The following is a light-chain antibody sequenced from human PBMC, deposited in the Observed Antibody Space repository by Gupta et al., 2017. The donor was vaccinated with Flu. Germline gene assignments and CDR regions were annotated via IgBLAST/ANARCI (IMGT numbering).Light chain of an antibody. Sequence: IGSNLHWYQQKPDQSPKLLIKYASQSSSGVPSRFSGSGSGTDFTLTINSVEAEDAATSYCHQSSSFPIPFGPGTRLELK. V-gene: IGKV6-21*01. CDR3: HQSSSFPIP. J-gene: IGKJ5*01. CDR2: YAS. CDR1: IGSN.